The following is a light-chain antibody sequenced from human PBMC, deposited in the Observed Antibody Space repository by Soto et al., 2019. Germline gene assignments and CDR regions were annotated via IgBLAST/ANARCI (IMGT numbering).Light chain of an antibody. V-gene: IGKV3-20*01. CDR1: RSFASSY. CDR3: QHYNSSPPYT. J-gene: IGKJ2*01. CDR2: AAS. Sequence: EIVLTQSPVTLSLSPGERATLSCRASRSFASSYLGWYQQKPGQAPRLLIYAASSRATGIPYRFSGSGSATDFTLTISRLEPEDSAVYYCQHYNSSPPYTFGQGTKLEI.